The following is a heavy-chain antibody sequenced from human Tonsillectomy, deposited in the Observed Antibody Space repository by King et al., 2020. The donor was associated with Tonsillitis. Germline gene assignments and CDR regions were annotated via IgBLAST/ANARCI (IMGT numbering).Heavy chain of an antibody. D-gene: IGHD6-13*01. CDR2: IIPILGIA. V-gene: IGHV1-69*04. Sequence: QLVQSGAEVKKPGSSAKVSCKASGGTFSSYAFSWVRQAPGQGLEWMGRIIPILGIANYAQNFQGRVTITADISTSTAYMELNSLRSEDTAVYYCARDLSAAGDRDYWVQGTLVTVSS. CDR3: ARDLSAAGDRDY. J-gene: IGHJ4*02. CDR1: GGTFSSYA.